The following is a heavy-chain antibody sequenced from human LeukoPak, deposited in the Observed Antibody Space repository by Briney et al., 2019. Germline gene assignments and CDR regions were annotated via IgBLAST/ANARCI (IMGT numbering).Heavy chain of an antibody. CDR2: IYPGESDT. CDR3: AIHAGYYDSSAYY. Sequence: GEALKISFKGSGYSFTSYWIGWGRRMRGKGLEWMGIIYPGESDTRYSPSFQGQVTISADKSISTAYLQWSSLKASDTAMYYCAIHAGYYDSSAYYWGQGTLVTVSS. D-gene: IGHD3-22*01. J-gene: IGHJ4*02. V-gene: IGHV5-51*01. CDR1: GYSFTSYW.